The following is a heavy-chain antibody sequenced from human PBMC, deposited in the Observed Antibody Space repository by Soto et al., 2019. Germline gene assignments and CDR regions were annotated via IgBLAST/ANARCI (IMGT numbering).Heavy chain of an antibody. J-gene: IGHJ4*02. CDR2: ISGSGGST. D-gene: IGHD3-22*01. CDR3: AQSTYYYDSSGYPFDY. CDR1: GFTFSSYA. V-gene: IGHV3-23*01. Sequence: GGSLRLSCAASGFTFSSYAMSWVRQAPGKGLAWVSAISGSGGSTYYADSVKGRFTISRDNSKNTLYPQMNSLRAEDTAVYYCAQSTYYYDSSGYPFDYWGQGILVTVSS.